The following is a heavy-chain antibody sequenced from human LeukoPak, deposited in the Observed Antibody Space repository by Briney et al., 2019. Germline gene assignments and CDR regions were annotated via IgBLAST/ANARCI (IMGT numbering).Heavy chain of an antibody. CDR1: GGSISSGGYY. J-gene: IGHJ4*02. Sequence: SETLSLTCTVTGGSISSGGYYWSWIRQHPGKGLEWIGYIYYSGSTYYNPSLKSRVTISVDTSKNQFSLKLSSVTAADTAVYYCARVHYDFWGGYYSIDYWGQGTLVTVSS. CDR3: ARVHYDFWGGYYSIDY. D-gene: IGHD3-3*01. V-gene: IGHV4-31*03. CDR2: IYYSGST.